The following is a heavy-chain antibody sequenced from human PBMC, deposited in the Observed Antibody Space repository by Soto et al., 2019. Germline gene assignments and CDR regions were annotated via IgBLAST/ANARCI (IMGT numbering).Heavy chain of an antibody. V-gene: IGHV3-15*07. D-gene: IGHD3-22*01. CDR3: TTIVLVPFDH. CDR2: IKSKSDGETD. J-gene: IGHJ4*02. Sequence: AGSLRLSCRTSGFTFTNAWMNWVRLPAGNGLEWVGRIKSKSDGETDEYAAPVKGRFINSRDDSTDTLDLEMNNLTSEDSAVYYCTTIVLVPFDHWGQGVLVTVSS. CDR1: GFTFTNAW.